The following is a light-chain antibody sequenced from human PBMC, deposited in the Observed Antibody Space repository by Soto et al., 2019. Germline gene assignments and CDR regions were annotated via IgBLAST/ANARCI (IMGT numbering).Light chain of an antibody. J-gene: IGKJ1*01. CDR2: DAS. CDR1: QSVSSY. V-gene: IGKV3D-11*02. Sequence: EIVLTQSQATLSLSPGERATLSCRASQSVSSYFAWDQQKPGQAPRLLIYDASNRATGIPARFSGSGSGTDFTLTISSLEPEDFAVYYCQQSSNWHLTFGQGTKVEIK. CDR3: QQSSNWHLT.